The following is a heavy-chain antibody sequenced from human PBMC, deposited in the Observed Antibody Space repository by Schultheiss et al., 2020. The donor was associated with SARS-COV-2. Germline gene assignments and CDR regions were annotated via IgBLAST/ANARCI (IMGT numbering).Heavy chain of an antibody. Sequence: SETLSLTCAVYGGSFSGYCWGWIRQAPGMGLEWIGEISQSGSTSYSPSLESRVTISVDTSRNQFSLKLSSVTAADTAVYYCAREGSSGWRLIDYWGQGTLVTVSS. CDR3: AREGSSGWRLIDY. CDR2: ISQSGST. CDR1: GGSFSGYC. D-gene: IGHD6-19*01. J-gene: IGHJ4*02. V-gene: IGHV4-34*01.